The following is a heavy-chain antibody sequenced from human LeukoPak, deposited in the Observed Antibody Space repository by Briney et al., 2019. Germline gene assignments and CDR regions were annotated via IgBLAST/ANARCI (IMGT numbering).Heavy chain of an antibody. V-gene: IGHV1-18*01. J-gene: IGHJ4*02. CDR3: ARWRPDYYDSSGYQGGYFDY. Sequence: GASVKVSCKASGYTFTNYDINWVRQAPGQGLEWMGWISTYNGNTNYAHKLQGRVTMTTDTSTSTAYMELRSLRSDDTAVYYCARWRPDYYDSSGYQGGYFDYWGQGTLVTVSS. D-gene: IGHD3-22*01. CDR2: ISTYNGNT. CDR1: GYTFTNYD.